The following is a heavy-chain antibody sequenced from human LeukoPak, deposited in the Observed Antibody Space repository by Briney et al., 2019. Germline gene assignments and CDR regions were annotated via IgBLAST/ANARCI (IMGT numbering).Heavy chain of an antibody. J-gene: IGHJ4*02. CDR2: IYYSGST. D-gene: IGHD1-14*01. V-gene: IGHV4-61*01. Sequence: SETLSLTCTISGDSIGRINYYWSWIRQPPGKGLEWIGYIYYSGSTNYNPSLKSRVTISVDTSKNQFSLKLSSVTAADTAVYYCARVARKTPSFDYWGQGTLVTVSS. CDR3: ARVARKTPSFDY. CDR1: GDSIGRINYY.